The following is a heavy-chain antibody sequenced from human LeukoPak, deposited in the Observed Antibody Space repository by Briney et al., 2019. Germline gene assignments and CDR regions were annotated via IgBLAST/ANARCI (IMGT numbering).Heavy chain of an antibody. CDR2: INPNSGGT. Sequence: ASVKVSCKASGYTFTGYYMHWVRQAPGQGLEWMGWINPNSGGTNYAQKFQGWVTMTRDTSISTAYMELSRLRSDDTAVYYCAREKYCSSTSCYANYYYGMDVWGQGTTVTVSS. V-gene: IGHV1-2*04. CDR3: AREKYCSSTSCYANYYYGMDV. J-gene: IGHJ6*02. CDR1: GYTFTGYY. D-gene: IGHD2-2*01.